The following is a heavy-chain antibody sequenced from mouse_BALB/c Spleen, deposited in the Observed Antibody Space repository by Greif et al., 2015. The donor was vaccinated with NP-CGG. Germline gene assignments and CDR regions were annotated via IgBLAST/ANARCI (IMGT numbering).Heavy chain of an antibody. J-gene: IGHJ1*01. CDR1: GYTFTDYY. CDR3: ARGALNYYGSSYFDV. V-gene: IGHV1-77*01. CDR2: IYPGSSNT. D-gene: IGHD1-1*01. Sequence: VKLMESGAELARPGASVKLSCKASGYTFTDYYINWVKQRTGQGLEWIGEIYPGSSNTYYNEKFKGKATLTADKSSSTAYMQLSSLTSEDSAVYFCARGALNYYGSSYFDVWGAGTTVTVSS.